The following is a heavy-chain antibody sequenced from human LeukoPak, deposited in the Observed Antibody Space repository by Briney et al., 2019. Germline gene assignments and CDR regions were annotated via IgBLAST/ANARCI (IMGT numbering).Heavy chain of an antibody. CDR1: GGSISSYY. V-gene: IGHV4-59*08. D-gene: IGHD4-17*01. CDR2: IHYSGST. CDR3: ARHQDYGDYALDY. Sequence: SSETLSLTCTVSGGSISSYYWSWIRQPPGKGLEWIGYIHYSGSTNYNPSLKSRVTMSVDTSKNQFPLKLSSVTAADTAVYYCARHQDYGDYALDYWGQGTLVTVSS. J-gene: IGHJ4*02.